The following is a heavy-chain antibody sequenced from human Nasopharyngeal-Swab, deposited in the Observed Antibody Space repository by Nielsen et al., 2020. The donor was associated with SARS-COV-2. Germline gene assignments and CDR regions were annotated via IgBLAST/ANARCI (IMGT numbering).Heavy chain of an antibody. D-gene: IGHD4-11*01. Sequence: ASVKVSCKASGYTFTNYAIHWVRQAPGQRLEWMGWINAGNGKTKYSQNFQGRVTITTDTSATTAYMELRSLRSEDTAIYYCAVYSFVHQDAFDIWGQGTSVTVSS. CDR3: AVYSFVHQDAFDI. CDR2: INAGNGKT. J-gene: IGHJ3*02. CDR1: GYTFTNYA. V-gene: IGHV1-3*01.